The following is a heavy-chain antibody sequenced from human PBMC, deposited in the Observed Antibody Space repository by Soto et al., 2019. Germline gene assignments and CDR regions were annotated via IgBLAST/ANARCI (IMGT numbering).Heavy chain of an antibody. J-gene: IGHJ4*02. CDR1: GGSISSYY. D-gene: IGHD5-12*01. Sequence: QVQLQESGPGLVKPSETLSLTCTVSGGSISSYYWSWIRQPPGKGLEWIGYIYYSGSTNYNPSLKSRVTISVDTSKNQFYLKLSSVTAADTAVYYCARGRGNGYNSYGGYFDYWGQGTLVTVSS. CDR3: ARGRGNGYNSYGGYFDY. V-gene: IGHV4-59*01. CDR2: IYYSGST.